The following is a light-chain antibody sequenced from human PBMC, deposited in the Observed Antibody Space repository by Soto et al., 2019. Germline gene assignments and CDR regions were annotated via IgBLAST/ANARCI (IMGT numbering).Light chain of an antibody. CDR2: DAS. CDR1: QVISTS. CDR3: QQYNSYSSWT. J-gene: IGKJ1*01. Sequence: DIQLTQCPSFLSPSLGESVTITCRASQVISTSLAWYQQRPGRAPKLLIYDASTLESGVPSRFSGSGSGTEFTLTISSLQTDDFATYYCQQYNSYSSWTFGQGTKVDIK. V-gene: IGKV1-5*01.